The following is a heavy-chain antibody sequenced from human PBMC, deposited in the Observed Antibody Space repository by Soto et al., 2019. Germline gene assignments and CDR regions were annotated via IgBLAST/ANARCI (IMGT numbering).Heavy chain of an antibody. CDR1: GGSFSSDSFI. V-gene: IGHV4-31*03. D-gene: IGHD3-16*01. J-gene: IGHJ6*02. CDR3: ARDHKGDGMDV. CDR2: INYSGNT. Sequence: QVQLQESGPGLVKPSQTLSLTCSVSGGSFSSDSFIWSWVRQFPGKGLEWIGYINYSGNTYYNPSLRSRITMSVDTSKNQFSLNLSSVTAADTAVYYCARDHKGDGMDVWGQGTTVTVSS.